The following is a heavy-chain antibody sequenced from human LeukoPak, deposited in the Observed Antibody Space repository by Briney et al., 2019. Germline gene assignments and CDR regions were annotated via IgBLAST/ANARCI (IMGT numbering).Heavy chain of an antibody. CDR1: GGSISSGSYS. J-gene: IGHJ4*02. Sequence: SETLSLTCAVSGGSISSGSYSWSWIRQPPGKGLEWIGYIFHTGNTYYNPSLKSRVTISVDTSKNQFSLKLSSVTAADTAVYYCARDRIAARRFDYWGQGTLVTVSS. CDR2: IFHTGNT. D-gene: IGHD6-6*01. V-gene: IGHV4-30-2*01. CDR3: ARDRIAARRFDY.